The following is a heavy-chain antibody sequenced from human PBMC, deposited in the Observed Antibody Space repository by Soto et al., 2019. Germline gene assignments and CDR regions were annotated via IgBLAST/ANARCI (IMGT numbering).Heavy chain of an antibody. CDR3: ARDVGNYVPYYYGMDV. CDR1: EFTFNTYA. J-gene: IGHJ6*02. D-gene: IGHD1-7*01. V-gene: IGHV3-30*03. Sequence: QAQLVESGGGVVQPGRSLRLSCAASEFTFNTYAMHWVRQALGKGLEWVAVIAYDGNDKYYADSVKGRFTISRDNSENALYLQMNTLRPEDTAMYYCARDVGNYVPYYYGMDVWGQGTTVTVSS. CDR2: IAYDGNDK.